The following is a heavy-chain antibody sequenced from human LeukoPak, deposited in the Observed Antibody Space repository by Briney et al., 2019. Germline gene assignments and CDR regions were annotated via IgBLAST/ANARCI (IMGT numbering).Heavy chain of an antibody. V-gene: IGHV4-39*07. J-gene: IGHJ4*02. CDR3: ARDLGGATRAPFDY. D-gene: IGHD1-26*01. CDR2: IYYSGST. CDR1: GGSISSSSYY. Sequence: SETLSLTCTVSGGSISSSSYYWGWIRQPPGKGLEWTGSIYYSGSTNYNPSLKSRVTISVDTSKNQFSLKLSSVTAADTAVYYCARDLGGATRAPFDYWGQGTLVTVSS.